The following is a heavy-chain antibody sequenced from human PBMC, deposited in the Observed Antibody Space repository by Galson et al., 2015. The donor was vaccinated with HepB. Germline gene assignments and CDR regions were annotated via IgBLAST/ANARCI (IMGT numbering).Heavy chain of an antibody. CDR3: ARGYNYENSAYEH. CDR1: GFTFSTYA. D-gene: IGHD3-22*01. V-gene: IGHV3-23*01. CDR2: IGGSEGTT. J-gene: IGHJ4*02. Sequence: SLRLSCAASGFTFSTYAMSWVRQAPGKGLEWVSRIGGSEGTTHYADSVKGRFTIFRDNSENTLYLQMNSLRAEDTAIYYCARGYNYENSAYEHWGQGTLVTVSS.